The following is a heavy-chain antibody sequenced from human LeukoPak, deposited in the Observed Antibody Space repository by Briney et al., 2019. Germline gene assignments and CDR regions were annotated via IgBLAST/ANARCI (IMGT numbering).Heavy chain of an antibody. CDR2: ISPGDSDT. CDR1: GYTFTSYW. V-gene: IGHV5-51*01. Sequence: PGESLKISCKGSGYTFTSYWIAWVRQMPGIGLEWMGIISPGDSDTRYSPSFQGQVTVSADKSISTAYLQWSSLKPSDTAIYYCARYLRWLQSPDPPDDFWGQGTLVTVSS. D-gene: IGHD5-24*01. CDR3: ARYLRWLQSPDPPDDF. J-gene: IGHJ4*02.